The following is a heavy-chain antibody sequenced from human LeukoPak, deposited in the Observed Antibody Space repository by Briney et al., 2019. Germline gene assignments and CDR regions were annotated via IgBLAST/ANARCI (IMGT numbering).Heavy chain of an antibody. Sequence: GGSLRLSCEASGFTFSSYAMSWVRQAPGKGLEWVSGNSGSGSSTYYADSVKGRFTISRDNSKNTLYLQMNSLRAEDTAVYYCAKQAGYSSLLFDYWGQGTLVTVSS. CDR2: NSGSGSST. CDR3: AKQAGYSSLLFDY. D-gene: IGHD6-13*01. V-gene: IGHV3-23*01. CDR1: GFTFSSYA. J-gene: IGHJ4*02.